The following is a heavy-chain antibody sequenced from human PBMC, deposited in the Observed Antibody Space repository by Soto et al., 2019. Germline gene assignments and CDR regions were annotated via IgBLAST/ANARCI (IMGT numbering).Heavy chain of an antibody. CDR2: ISWNSGSI. J-gene: IGHJ6*02. CDR1: GFTFDDYA. Sequence: EVQLVESGGGLVQPGRSLRLSCAASGFTFDDYAMHWVRQAPGKGLEWVSGISWNSGSIGYADSVKGRFTISRDNAKNSLYLQMNSLRAEDTALYYCAKDRGIAAAGPYYTREGYYYYGMDVWGQGTTVTVSS. D-gene: IGHD6-13*01. V-gene: IGHV3-9*01. CDR3: AKDRGIAAAGPYYTREGYYYYGMDV.